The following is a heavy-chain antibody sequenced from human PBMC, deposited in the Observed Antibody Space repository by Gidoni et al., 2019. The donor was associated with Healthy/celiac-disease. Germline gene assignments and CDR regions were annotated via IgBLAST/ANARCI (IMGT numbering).Heavy chain of an antibody. D-gene: IGHD6-6*01. CDR2: INPNSGGT. CDR3: ARAHVARPLLDYYGMDV. J-gene: IGHJ6*02. V-gene: IGHV1-2*02. Sequence: QVQLVQSGAEVKKPGASVKVSCKASGYTFTGYSMHWVRQAPGQGLEWMGWINPNSGGTNYAQKFQGRVTMTRDTSISTAYMELSRLRSDDTAVYYCARAHVARPLLDYYGMDVWGQGTTVTVSS. CDR1: GYTFTGYS.